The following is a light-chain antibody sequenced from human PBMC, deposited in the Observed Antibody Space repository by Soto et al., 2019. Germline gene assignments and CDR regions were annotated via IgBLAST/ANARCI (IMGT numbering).Light chain of an antibody. CDR1: QSISNN. V-gene: IGKV3-15*01. Sequence: IVMTQSPSTLSLSPGEKATVSCRASQSISNNFAWFQQKPGQVPRLLIYGASNRATGVSARFSGSGSGTEFTLTISSLQSEDFAVYYCLQYHYWWTFGQGTRWIS. J-gene: IGKJ1*01. CDR2: GAS. CDR3: LQYHYWWT.